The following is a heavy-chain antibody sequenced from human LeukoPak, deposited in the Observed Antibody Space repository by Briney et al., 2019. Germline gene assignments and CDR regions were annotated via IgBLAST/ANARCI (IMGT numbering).Heavy chain of an antibody. CDR3: ARPDDSESFYRANHY. V-gene: IGHV3-30*03. CDR1: GFTFSSYA. J-gene: IGHJ4*02. D-gene: IGHD3-10*01. CDR2: ISNDGNNK. Sequence: PGASLRLSCAASGFTFSSYAMSWVRQAPGKGLEWVAVISNDGNNKYYADSVKGRFTISRDNSNNTLSLQMNGLRVEDTAVYYCARPDDSESFYRANHYWGRGTLVTVS.